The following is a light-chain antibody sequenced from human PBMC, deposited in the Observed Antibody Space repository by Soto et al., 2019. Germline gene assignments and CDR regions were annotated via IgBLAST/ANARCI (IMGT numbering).Light chain of an antibody. CDR1: SSNIGNNY. CDR2: DNN. Sequence: QSVLTQPPSVSAATGQRVTISCSGSSSNIGNNYVSWYQQLPGTAPKLLIYDNNKRPSGIPDRFSGSKSGTSATLGITGLQTGDEADYYCGTWDTSLSVGDVFGTGTKLTVL. J-gene: IGLJ1*01. V-gene: IGLV1-51*01. CDR3: GTWDTSLSVGDV.